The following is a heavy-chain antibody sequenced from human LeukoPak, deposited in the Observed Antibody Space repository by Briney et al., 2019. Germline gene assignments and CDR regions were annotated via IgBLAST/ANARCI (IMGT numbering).Heavy chain of an antibody. J-gene: IGHJ4*02. CDR2: ISYSGST. CDR3: ARDRDGYNYFDH. D-gene: IGHD5-24*01. V-gene: IGHV4-59*01. CDR1: GGSFSSYY. Sequence: SETLSLTCTVSGGSFSSYYWSWIRQPPGKGLEWIGYISYSGSTNYNPSLKSRVTISVDTSKNQFSLKLNSVTATDTAVYYCARDRDGYNYFDHWGQGTLVTVSS.